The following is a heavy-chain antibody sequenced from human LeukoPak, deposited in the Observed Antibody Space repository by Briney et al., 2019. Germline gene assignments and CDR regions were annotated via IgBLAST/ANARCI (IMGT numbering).Heavy chain of an antibody. CDR2: ISDDGRSK. Sequence: GGSLRLFCAASGFSFISYGMHWVRQVPGKGLEWVGVISDDGRSKDYADSVKGRFTISRDNSKDTLYLQMNSLRDEDTAVYYCAKRPSDYGDYVSYFDYWGQGTLVTVSS. J-gene: IGHJ4*02. D-gene: IGHD4-17*01. CDR3: AKRPSDYGDYVSYFDY. V-gene: IGHV3-30*18. CDR1: GFSFISYG.